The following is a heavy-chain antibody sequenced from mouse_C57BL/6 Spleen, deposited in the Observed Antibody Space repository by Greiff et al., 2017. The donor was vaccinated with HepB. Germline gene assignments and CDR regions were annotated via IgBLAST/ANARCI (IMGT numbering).Heavy chain of an antibody. V-gene: IGHV14-3*01. CDR1: GFNIKNTY. CDR3: ARTDYGSSWFAY. Sequence: EVKVVESVAELVRPGASVKLSCTASGFNIKNTYMHWVKQRPEQGLEWIGRIDPANGNTKYAPKFQGKATITADTSSNTAYLQLSSLTSEDTAIYYCARTDYGSSWFAYWGQGTLVTVSA. D-gene: IGHD1-1*01. CDR2: IDPANGNT. J-gene: IGHJ3*01.